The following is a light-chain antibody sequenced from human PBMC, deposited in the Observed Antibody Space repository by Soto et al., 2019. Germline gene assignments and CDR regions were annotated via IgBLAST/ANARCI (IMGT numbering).Light chain of an antibody. V-gene: IGKV1-33*01. Sequence: DIQMTKSQSSLSAPLGDKVTIPGQASQDISNNLNWYQQKPGKAPKLLIYDASNLETGVPSRFSGSGSGTDFTFTISSLQPEDIATYYCQQYDNLPYTFGQGTKLEIK. CDR1: QDISNN. CDR2: DAS. CDR3: QQYDNLPYT. J-gene: IGKJ2*01.